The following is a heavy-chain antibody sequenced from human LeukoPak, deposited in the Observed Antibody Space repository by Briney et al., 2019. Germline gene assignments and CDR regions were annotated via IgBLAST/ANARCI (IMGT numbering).Heavy chain of an antibody. D-gene: IGHD2-2*02. J-gene: IGHJ4*02. CDR2: INPNSGGT. CDR1: GGTFSSYA. CDR3: ARFRGIVVVPAAIRAPSFDY. V-gene: IGHV1-2*02. Sequence: ASVKDSCKASGGTFSSYAISWVRQAPGQGLEWMGWINPNSGGTNYAQKFQGRVTMTRDTSISTAYMELSRLRSDDTAVYYCARFRGIVVVPAAIRAPSFDYWGQGPLVTVSS.